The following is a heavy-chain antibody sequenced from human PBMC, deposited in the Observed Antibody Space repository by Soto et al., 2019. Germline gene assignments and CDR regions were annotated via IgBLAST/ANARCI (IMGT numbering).Heavy chain of an antibody. V-gene: IGHV1-69*13. CDR3: ALRSTSCYKRYCWFGP. Sequence: SVKISCKTSVGPFSRYAISLVRRAPGQGLEWMGGIIPIFGTANYAQKFQGRFTITADESTSTAYMDLSSLRSEDTAVYYCALRSTSCYKRYCWFGPWGQGTLVTVSS. D-gene: IGHD2-2*02. J-gene: IGHJ5*02. CDR1: VGPFSRYA. CDR2: IIPIFGTA.